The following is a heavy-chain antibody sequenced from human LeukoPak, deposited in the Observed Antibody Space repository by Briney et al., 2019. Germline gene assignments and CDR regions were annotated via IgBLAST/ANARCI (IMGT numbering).Heavy chain of an antibody. V-gene: IGHV3-23*01. Sequence: GGSLRLLYADCGFTFHSYAVNCVRQAPGKGLEWVSTISGSGDSTYYADSVKGRFTISRDNSKDTLYLQMNSLRAEDTAVYYCAAPAGIRMIVPVGCGRATLVTVSS. CDR3: AAPAGIRMIVPVG. J-gene: IGHJ4*02. D-gene: IGHD3-22*01. CDR2: ISGSGDST. CDR1: GFTFHSYA.